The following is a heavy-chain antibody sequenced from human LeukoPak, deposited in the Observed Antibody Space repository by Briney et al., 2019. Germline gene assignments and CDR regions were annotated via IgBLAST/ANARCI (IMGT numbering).Heavy chain of an antibody. CDR1: GGSISSYY. CDR3: AREKAGTTAPFDY. CDR2: IYYSGST. J-gene: IGHJ4*02. D-gene: IGHD4-17*01. Sequence: SETLSLTCTVSGGSISSYYWSWIRQPPGKGLEWIGYIYYSGSTNCNPSLKSRVTISVDTSKNQFSLKLSSVTAADTAVYYCAREKAGTTAPFDYWGQGTLVTVSS. V-gene: IGHV4-59*01.